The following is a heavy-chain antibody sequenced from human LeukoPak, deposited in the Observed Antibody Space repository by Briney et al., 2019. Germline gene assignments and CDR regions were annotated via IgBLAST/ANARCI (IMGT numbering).Heavy chain of an antibody. J-gene: IGHJ5*02. V-gene: IGHV4-39*02. D-gene: IGHD3-22*01. CDR2: MYNVGST. CDR3: AREPGFDSSGYLNWFDP. Sequence: SETLSLTCSVSGGSISSSSYYWGWIRQPPGKGLEWIGSMYNVGSTYYNPSLKSRVTISGDSSKNQFSLKLTSVTAADTAVYYCAREPGFDSSGYLNWFDPWGQGTLVTVSS. CDR1: GGSISSSSYY.